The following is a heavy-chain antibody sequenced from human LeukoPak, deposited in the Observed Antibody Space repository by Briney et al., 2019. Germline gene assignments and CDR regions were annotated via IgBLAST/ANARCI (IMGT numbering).Heavy chain of an antibody. J-gene: IGHJ6*03. CDR1: GVSMRSRTYY. CDR2: IFYSGST. Sequence: SETLSLTCNVSGVSMRSRTYYWGWIRQPPGKGLEWIGSIFYSGSTYYNPSLRSRVTISVDTSNNQFSLELNSVTAADTAIYDCVTPSGSYQGLYYYYMDVWGKGTTVTVSS. V-gene: IGHV4-39*01. D-gene: IGHD1-26*01. CDR3: VTPSGSYQGLYYYYMDV.